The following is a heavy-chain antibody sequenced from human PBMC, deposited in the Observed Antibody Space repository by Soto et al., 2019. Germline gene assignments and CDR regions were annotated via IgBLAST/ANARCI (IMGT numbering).Heavy chain of an antibody. J-gene: IGHJ6*02. V-gene: IGHV1-69*12. CDR3: ARVEAVAGLYNYHGLDV. Sequence: VQLVQSGAEVKKPGSSVKVSCKVSGGTFSNYAIDWVRLAPGHGLEWMGGIVPIFGTTYYTQKFQGRVTIIADDSTTTAYLEMSSLRSEDTAIYYCARVEAVAGLYNYHGLDVWGQGTAVNVSS. D-gene: IGHD6-19*01. CDR1: GGTFSNYA. CDR2: IVPIFGTT.